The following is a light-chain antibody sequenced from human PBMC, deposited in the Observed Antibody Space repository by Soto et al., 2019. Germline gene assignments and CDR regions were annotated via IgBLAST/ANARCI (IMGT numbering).Light chain of an antibody. CDR2: GAS. CDR1: QSVTSSY. CDR3: HQRQSWPRT. V-gene: IGKV3-20*01. Sequence: EIVLTQAPGTLSLSPGERVTLSCRASQSVTSSYIAWYQQKSGQAPRLLLYGASSRAAGIPARFSGSGSGTDFTLTISDVEPEDFAVYYCHQRQSWPRTFGQGTKVDIK. J-gene: IGKJ1*01.